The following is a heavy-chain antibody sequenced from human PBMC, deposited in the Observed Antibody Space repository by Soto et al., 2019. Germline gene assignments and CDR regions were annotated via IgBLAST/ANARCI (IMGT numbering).Heavy chain of an antibody. Sequence: EVQLVESGGGLVKPGGSLRLSCAASGFTFSNAWINWVRQAPGKGLEWVGRIKSKTDGGTTDFAAPVKGRFAISRDDSKNMVYLQLNSLKPEDTGIYCCTPDSYSHMIVVRFDDWGHGTLVTVTS. CDR3: TPDSYSHMIVVRFDD. D-gene: IGHD3-22*01. CDR2: IKSKTDGGTT. V-gene: IGHV3-15*07. J-gene: IGHJ4*01. CDR1: GFTFSNAW.